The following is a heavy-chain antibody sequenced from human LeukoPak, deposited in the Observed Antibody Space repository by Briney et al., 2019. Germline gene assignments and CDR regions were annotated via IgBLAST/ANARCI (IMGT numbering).Heavy chain of an antibody. CDR1: GGSFSGYY. CDR2: INHSGST. Sequence: SETLSLTCAVSGGSFSGYYWSWIRQPPGKGLEWIGEINHSGSTNYNPSLKSRVTISVDTSKNQFSLKLSSVTAADTAVYYCAISRRGGYHHWGQGTLVTVSS. D-gene: IGHD3-22*01. CDR3: AISRRGGYHH. V-gene: IGHV4-34*01. J-gene: IGHJ4*02.